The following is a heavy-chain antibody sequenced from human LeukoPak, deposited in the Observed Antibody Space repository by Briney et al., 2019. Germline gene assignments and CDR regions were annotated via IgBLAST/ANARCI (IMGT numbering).Heavy chain of an antibody. CDR1: GFTFSSYW. D-gene: IGHD3-22*01. Sequence: PGGSLRLSCAASGFTFSSYWMSWVRQAPGKGLEWVANIKQDGSEKYYVDSVKGRLTISRDNAKNSLYLQMNSLRAEDTAVYYCARAPFDYDSSGYPIGNWFDPWGQGTLVTVSS. J-gene: IGHJ5*02. CDR2: IKQDGSEK. CDR3: ARAPFDYDSSGYPIGNWFDP. V-gene: IGHV3-7*01.